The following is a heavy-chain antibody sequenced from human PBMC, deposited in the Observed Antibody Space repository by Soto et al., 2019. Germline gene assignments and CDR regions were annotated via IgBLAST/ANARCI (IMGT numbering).Heavy chain of an antibody. CDR2: IYYSGST. J-gene: IGHJ6*03. Sequence: SETLSLTCSVSGGSISSYFWSWIRQPPGKGLEWIGYIYYSGSTTYNPSLKSRVTISVDTSKNQFSLKLSSVTAADTAVYYCARIVTGYYYYMDVWGKGTTVTVSS. V-gene: IGHV4-59*01. CDR3: ARIVTGYYYYMDV. D-gene: IGHD2-21*01. CDR1: GGSISSYF.